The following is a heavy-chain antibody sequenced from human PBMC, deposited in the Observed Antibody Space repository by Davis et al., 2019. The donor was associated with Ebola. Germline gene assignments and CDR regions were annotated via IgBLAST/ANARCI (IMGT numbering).Heavy chain of an antibody. CDR3: AKEGGSSSWLYYYGMDV. D-gene: IGHD6-13*01. V-gene: IGHV3-48*02. CDR1: GFTFSSYS. CDR2: ISSSSSTI. Sequence: PGGSLRLSCAASGFTFSSYSMNWVRQALGKGLEWVSYISSSSSTIYYADSVKGRFTISRDNAKNSLYLQMNSLRDEDTAVYYCAKEGGSSSWLYYYGMDVWGQGTTVTVSS. J-gene: IGHJ6*02.